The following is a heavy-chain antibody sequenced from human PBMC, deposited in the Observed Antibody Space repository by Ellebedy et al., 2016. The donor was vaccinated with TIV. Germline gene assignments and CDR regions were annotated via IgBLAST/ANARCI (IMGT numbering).Heavy chain of an antibody. Sequence: ASVKVSCKASGYTFTSYGITWVRQAPGQGLEWMGWISAHNGHTNYAQKLQGRVTMTTESSTSTAYMDLRSLRSDDTAVYYCARDQEASQYYYGSGTYIVWFDPWGPGTLVTVSS. V-gene: IGHV1-18*01. CDR2: ISAHNGHT. CDR1: GYTFTSYG. J-gene: IGHJ5*02. CDR3: ARDQEASQYYYGSGTYIVWFDP. D-gene: IGHD3-10*01.